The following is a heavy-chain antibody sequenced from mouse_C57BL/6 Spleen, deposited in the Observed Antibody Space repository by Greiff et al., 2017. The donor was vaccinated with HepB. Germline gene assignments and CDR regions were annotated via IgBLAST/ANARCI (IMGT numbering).Heavy chain of an antibody. CDR1: GYTFTDYY. J-gene: IGHJ2*01. CDR2: INPNNGGT. D-gene: IGHD2-5*01. CDR3: ARGYYSNQCGYY. V-gene: IGHV1-26*01. Sequence: EVQLQQSGPELVKPGASVKISCKASGYTFTDYYMNWVKQSHGKSLEWIGDINPNNGGTSYNQKFKGKASLTVDKSSSTAYMELRSLTSEDSAVYYCARGYYSNQCGYYWGQGTTLTVSS.